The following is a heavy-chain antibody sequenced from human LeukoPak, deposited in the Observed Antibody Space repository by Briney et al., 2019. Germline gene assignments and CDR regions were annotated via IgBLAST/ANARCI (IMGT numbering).Heavy chain of an antibody. CDR3: ARAGYYERGYFDY. CDR1: GDSVSNYF. CDR2: VSESGKT. Sequence: SETLSLTCIVSGDSVSNYFWSWIRQPPGKGLEWIGFVSESGKTKYNPSLKSRVTILVDTSKNQFSLKLSSVTAEDTAVYYCARAGYYERGYFDYWGQGTLVTVSS. J-gene: IGHJ4*02. V-gene: IGHV4-59*02. D-gene: IGHD3-22*01.